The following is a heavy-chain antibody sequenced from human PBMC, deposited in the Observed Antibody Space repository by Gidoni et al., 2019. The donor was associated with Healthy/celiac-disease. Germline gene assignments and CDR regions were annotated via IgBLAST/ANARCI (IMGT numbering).Heavy chain of an antibody. CDR1: GFTFSSYW. J-gene: IGHJ3*02. V-gene: IGHV3-74*01. CDR3: ARVGLAYCGGDCYSGAFDI. Sequence: EVQLVESGGGLVQPGGSLRLSCAASGFTFSSYWLHWVRQAPGKGLVWVSRINRDGSSTSYADSVKGRFTISRDNAKNTLYLQMNSLRAEDTAVYYCARVGLAYCGGDCYSGAFDIWGQGTMVTVSS. CDR2: INRDGSST. D-gene: IGHD2-21*02.